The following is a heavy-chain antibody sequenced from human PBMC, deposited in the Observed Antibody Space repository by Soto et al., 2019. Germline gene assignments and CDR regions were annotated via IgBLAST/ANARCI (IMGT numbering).Heavy chain of an antibody. Sequence: SETLSLTCAVYGGSFSVSYCTWIRQPPGTGLEWIGEINHSGSTNYNPSLKSRVTLSVDTSKNQFSLKLTSVTAADTAVYYCARDKITGLFDYWGQGTLVTV. J-gene: IGHJ4*02. D-gene: IGHD2-8*02. CDR2: INHSGST. CDR1: GGSFSVSY. V-gene: IGHV4-34*01. CDR3: ARDKITGLFDY.